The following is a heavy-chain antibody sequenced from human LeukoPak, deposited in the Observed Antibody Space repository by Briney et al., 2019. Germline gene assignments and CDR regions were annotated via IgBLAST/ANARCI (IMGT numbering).Heavy chain of an antibody. Sequence: SETLSLTCTVSGGSISSSSYYWGWIRQPPGKGPEWIGSIYYSGSTYYNPSLKSRVAISVDTSKNQFSLKLSSVTAADTAVYYCARVRARWVVTPEDAFDIWGQGTMVTVSS. CDR2: IYYSGST. D-gene: IGHD3-22*01. CDR1: GGSISSSSYY. J-gene: IGHJ3*02. CDR3: ARVRARWVVTPEDAFDI. V-gene: IGHV4-39*07.